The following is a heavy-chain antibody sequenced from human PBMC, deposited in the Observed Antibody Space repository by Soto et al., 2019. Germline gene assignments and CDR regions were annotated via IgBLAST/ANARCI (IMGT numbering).Heavy chain of an antibody. V-gene: IGHV1-18*01. CDR3: GREAGDYDWSCDL. Sequence: QVQLVQSGAEVKEPGASVKVSCKTSGYTFTSRGIYWVRQAPGQGLEWMGWISPYNGNTNYAQSLQGRVTLSTDTPTSTAYLEVRSLRSDDPAVYYGGREAGDYDWSCDLWGRGPPVTVSS. D-gene: IGHD5-12*01. J-gene: IGHJ2*01. CDR1: GYTFTSRG. CDR2: ISPYNGNT.